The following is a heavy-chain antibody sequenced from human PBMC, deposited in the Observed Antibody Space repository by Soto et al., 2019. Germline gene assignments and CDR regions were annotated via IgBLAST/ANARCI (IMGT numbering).Heavy chain of an antibody. D-gene: IGHD6-13*01. CDR1: GGSLSSSSYY. Sequence: PSDTLSLTCAVSGGSLSSSSYYRGWIRQPPGKGLEWIGSIFYSGNTYYNPSLKSRVTISVDTSKNQFSLKLSSVTAADTAVYYCVRHQSHSSSYVDPWGQGTLVNGSS. V-gene: IGHV4-39*01. J-gene: IGHJ5*02. CDR2: IFYSGNT. CDR3: VRHQSHSSSYVDP.